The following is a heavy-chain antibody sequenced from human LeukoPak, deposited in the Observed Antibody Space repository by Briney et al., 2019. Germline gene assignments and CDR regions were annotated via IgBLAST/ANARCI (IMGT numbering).Heavy chain of an antibody. CDR3: ARGGWNKFDY. D-gene: IGHD1-1*01. CDR2: INHSGST. J-gene: IGHJ4*02. V-gene: IGHV4-34*01. Sequence: PSETLSLTCAVYSGSFSGYFWSWIRQPPGKGLEWIGEINHSGSTNYNPSLKSRVTISVDTSKNQFSLKLSSVTAADTAVYYCARGGWNKFDYWGQGTLVTVSS. CDR1: SGSFSGYF.